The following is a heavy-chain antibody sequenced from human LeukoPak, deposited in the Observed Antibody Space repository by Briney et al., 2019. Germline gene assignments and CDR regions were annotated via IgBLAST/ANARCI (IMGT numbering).Heavy chain of an antibody. CDR3: ARDTHLAD. CDR2: IYHGGTS. V-gene: IGHV4-38-2*02. Sequence: SETLSLTCAVSGYSISSAYYWGWIRPPPGRGLEWIGNIYHGGTSYYNPSLKSRVTISVDTSKNQFSLKLSSVTAADTAVYYCARDTHLADWGQGTLVTVSS. J-gene: IGHJ4*02. CDR1: GYSISSAYY.